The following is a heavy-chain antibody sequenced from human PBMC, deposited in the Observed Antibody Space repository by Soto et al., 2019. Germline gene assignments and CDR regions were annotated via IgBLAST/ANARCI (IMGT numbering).Heavy chain of an antibody. V-gene: IGHV4-31*03. CDR2: IYYSGST. CDR1: GGSISSGGYY. D-gene: IGHD3-22*01. J-gene: IGHJ4*02. CDR3: ARAPPYYYDSSGLLRHFDY. Sequence: SETLSLTCTVSGGSISSGGYYWSLIRQHPGKGLEWIGYIYYSGSTYYNPSLKSRVTISVDTSKNQFSLKLSSVTAADTAVYSCARAPPYYYDSSGLLRHFDYWGKRPLVTVSS.